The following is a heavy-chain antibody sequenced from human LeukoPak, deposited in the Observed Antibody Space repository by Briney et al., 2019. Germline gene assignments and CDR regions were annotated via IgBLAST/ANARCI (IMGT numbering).Heavy chain of an antibody. CDR1: GYTFTSYD. J-gene: IGHJ5*02. Sequence: ASVKVSCKASGYTFTSYDINWVRQATGQGLEWMGWMNPNSGNTGYAQKFQGRVTMTRNTSISTAYMELSSLRSEDTAVYYCARGRRTYYDFWSGYRNWFDPWGQGTLVTVSP. CDR2: MNPNSGNT. CDR3: ARGRRTYYDFWSGYRNWFDP. D-gene: IGHD3-3*01. V-gene: IGHV1-8*01.